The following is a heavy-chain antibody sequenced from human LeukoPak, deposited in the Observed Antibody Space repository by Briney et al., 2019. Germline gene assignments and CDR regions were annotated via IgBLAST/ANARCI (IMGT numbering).Heavy chain of an antibody. J-gene: IGHJ6*03. Sequence: SETLSLTCTVSGGPMFSYYWSWIRQTAGKGLEWIGRFYPGVGTDYNPSLKSRVTMSVDTSNNQFALKLSAVTAADTDVYYCARLKFYDSTGYSPGHYMDVWGKGTTVTVSS. CDR2: FYPGVGT. CDR1: GGPMFSYY. V-gene: IGHV4-4*07. CDR3: ARLKFYDSTGYSPGHYMDV. D-gene: IGHD3-22*01.